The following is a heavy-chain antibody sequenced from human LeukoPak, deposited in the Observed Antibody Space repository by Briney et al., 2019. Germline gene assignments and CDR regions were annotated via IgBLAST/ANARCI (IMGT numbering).Heavy chain of an antibody. CDR2: IYTSGST. Sequence: SQTLSLTCTVSGGSISSGSYYWSWIRQPAGKGLEWIGRIYTSGSTNYNPSLKSRVTISVDTSKNQFSLKLSSVTAADTAVYYCARASFWLPRVNDIWGQGTMVTVSS. CDR3: ARASFWLPRVNDI. CDR1: GGSISSGSYY. V-gene: IGHV4-61*02. D-gene: IGHD3-9*01. J-gene: IGHJ3*02.